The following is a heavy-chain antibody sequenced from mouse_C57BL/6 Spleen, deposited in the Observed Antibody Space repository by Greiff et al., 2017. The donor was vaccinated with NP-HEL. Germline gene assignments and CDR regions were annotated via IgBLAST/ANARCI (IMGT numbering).Heavy chain of an antibody. J-gene: IGHJ3*01. D-gene: IGHD1-1*01. CDR2: ISSGGSYT. CDR1: GFTFSSYG. Sequence: EVQLVESGGDLVKPGGSLKLSCAASGFTFSSYGMSWVRQTPDKRLEWVATISSGGSYTYYPDSVKGRFTISRDNAKNTLYLQMSSLKSEDTAMYYCARDGSRGFAYWGQGTLVTVSA. CDR3: ARDGSRGFAY. V-gene: IGHV5-6*01.